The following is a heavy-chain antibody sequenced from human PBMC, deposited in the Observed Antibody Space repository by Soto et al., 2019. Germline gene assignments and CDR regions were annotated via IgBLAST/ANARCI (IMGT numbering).Heavy chain of an antibody. CDR3: ARGGYSNHDY. D-gene: IGHD4-4*01. CDR2: INHSGST. J-gene: IGHJ4*02. Sequence: SETLSLTCAVYGGSFSGYYWSWIRQPPGKGLEWIGEINHSGSTNYNPSLKSRVTISVDTSKNQFSLKLSSVTAADTAVYYCARGGYSNHDYWGQGTLVTVSS. CDR1: GGSFSGYY. V-gene: IGHV4-34*01.